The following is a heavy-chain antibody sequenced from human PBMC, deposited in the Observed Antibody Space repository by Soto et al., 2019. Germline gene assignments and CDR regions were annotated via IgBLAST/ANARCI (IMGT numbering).Heavy chain of an antibody. CDR3: ARGGDQAGAFDI. CDR1: GFTFSSYS. D-gene: IGHD7-27*01. J-gene: IGHJ3*02. CDR2: ISSSSSYI. V-gene: IGHV3-21*01. Sequence: GGSLRLSCAASGFTFSSYSMNWVRQAPGKGLEWVSSISSSSSYIYYADSVKGRFTISRDNAKNSLYLQMNSLRAEDTAVYYCARGGDQAGAFDIWGQGTMVTVSS.